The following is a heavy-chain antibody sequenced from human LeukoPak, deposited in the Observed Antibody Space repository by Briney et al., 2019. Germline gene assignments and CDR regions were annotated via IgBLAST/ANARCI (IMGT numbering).Heavy chain of an antibody. CDR1: GGSISSGSYY. J-gene: IGHJ6*03. CDR2: IYTSGST. CDR3: ARGESGMNDYGDYMDV. Sequence: SQTLSLTCTVSGGSISSGSYYWSWIRQPAGKGLEWIGRIYTSGSTNYNPSLKSRVTISVDTSKNQFSLKLSSVTAADTAVYYCARGESGMNDYGDYMDVWGKGTTVTVSS. D-gene: IGHD4-17*01. V-gene: IGHV4-61*02.